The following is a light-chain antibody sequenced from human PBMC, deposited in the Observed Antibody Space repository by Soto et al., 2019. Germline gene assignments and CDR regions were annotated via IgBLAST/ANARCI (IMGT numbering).Light chain of an antibody. V-gene: IGKV3-15*01. J-gene: IGKJ3*01. Sequence: EIVVTQSPGILSVSPGDRATLSYRASQSVGRNLAWYQQKPGQAPTLLIYAASTRATGLPARFSGSGSGTDFTLTITSLQSEDLAVYYCQEYSKWPLFTFGRGTRVDIK. CDR3: QEYSKWPLFT. CDR1: QSVGRN. CDR2: AAS.